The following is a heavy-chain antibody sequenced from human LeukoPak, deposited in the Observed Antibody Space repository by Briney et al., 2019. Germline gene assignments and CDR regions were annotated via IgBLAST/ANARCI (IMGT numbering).Heavy chain of an antibody. D-gene: IGHD3-22*01. Sequence: SETLSLTCTVSGGSLSSYSWSWIRHPPGKGLECIGYIYDSGSTNYNPSLKSRVAISVDKSKNQLSLKLSYVTAADTAVYYCARLSHYFDSSGYYYVRFFDYWGQGTLVTVSS. V-gene: IGHV4-59*08. J-gene: IGHJ4*02. CDR1: GGSLSSYS. CDR2: IYDSGST. CDR3: ARLSHYFDSSGYYYVRFFDY.